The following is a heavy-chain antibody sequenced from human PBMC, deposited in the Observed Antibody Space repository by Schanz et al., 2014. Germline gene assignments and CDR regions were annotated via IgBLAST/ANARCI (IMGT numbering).Heavy chain of an antibody. CDR3: ARGNTIFGVVILGWLDP. J-gene: IGHJ5*02. D-gene: IGHD3-3*01. CDR1: GGTFSNYA. Sequence: QVQLVQSGAEVKKPGSSVKVSCKASGGTFSNYAVSWVRQAPGQGLEWMGRIIPILELTHYTQNFQGRVTISANKSTRTVYMDLSSLRSEDTAVYYCARGNTIFGVVILGWLDPWGQGTLVTVSS. CDR2: IIPILELT. V-gene: IGHV1-69*04.